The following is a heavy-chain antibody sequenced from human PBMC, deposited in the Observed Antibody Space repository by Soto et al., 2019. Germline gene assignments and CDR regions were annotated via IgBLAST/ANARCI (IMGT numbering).Heavy chain of an antibody. CDR1: GYTFTNYN. D-gene: IGHD6-13*01. V-gene: IGHV1-18*01. CDR3: ARQLATAFDY. J-gene: IGHJ4*02. CDR2: ISAYNGNT. Sequence: QVQLVQSGADVKKTGASVKVSCKASGYTFTNYNNNWVRQAPGQGLEWMGWISAYNGNTYYAQKFQGRVTMTTDTSTSTVYMELRSLRSDDTALYYCARQLATAFDYWGQGTLVTVSS.